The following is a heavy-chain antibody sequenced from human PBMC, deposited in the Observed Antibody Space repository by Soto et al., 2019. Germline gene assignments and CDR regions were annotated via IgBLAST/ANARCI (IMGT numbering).Heavy chain of an antibody. CDR3: ARGRTYYDFWSGYSTGYYVDY. Sequence: SETLSLTCAVYGGSFSGYYWSWIRQPPGKGLEWIGEINHSGSTNYNPSLKSRVTISVDTSKNQFSLKLSSVTAADTAVYYCARGRTYYDFWSGYSTGYYVDYWGQGTLVTVSS. CDR1: GGSFSGYY. J-gene: IGHJ4*02. D-gene: IGHD3-3*01. CDR2: INHSGST. V-gene: IGHV4-34*01.